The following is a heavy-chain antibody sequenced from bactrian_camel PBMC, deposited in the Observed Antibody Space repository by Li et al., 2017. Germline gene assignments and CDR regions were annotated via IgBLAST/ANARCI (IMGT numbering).Heavy chain of an antibody. V-gene: IGHV3S55*01. Sequence: HVQLVESGGGSVQAGGSLRLSCTGSRFSIDDYDVGWYRQAPGNECELVSTITSDGDTYYGDSVKGRFTMSRDSFKNTVYLQMDRLKPNDTAMYYCAVRDAFCSPNRDAYDYWGQGTQVTVS. CDR3: AVRDAFCSPNRDAYDY. D-gene: IGHD3*01. J-gene: IGHJ4*01. CDR1: RFSIDDYD. CDR2: ITSDGDT.